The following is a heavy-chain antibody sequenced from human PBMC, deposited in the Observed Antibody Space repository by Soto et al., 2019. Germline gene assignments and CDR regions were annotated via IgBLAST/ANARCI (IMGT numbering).Heavy chain of an antibody. Sequence: PGGSLRLSCAASGFPFSSYGMHWVRQAPGKGLEWVAVISYDGSNKYYADSVKGRFTISRDNSKNTLYLQMNSLRAEDTAVYYCASLVVGGYYYGMEVWGQGTTVNVSS. V-gene: IGHV3-30*03. CDR3: ASLVVGGYYYGMEV. CDR1: GFPFSSYG. CDR2: ISYDGSNK. J-gene: IGHJ6*02. D-gene: IGHD2-21*01.